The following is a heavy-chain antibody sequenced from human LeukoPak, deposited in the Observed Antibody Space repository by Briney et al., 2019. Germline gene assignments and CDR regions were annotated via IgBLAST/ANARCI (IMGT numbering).Heavy chain of an antibody. CDR1: GGPISSSSYY. D-gene: IGHD3-22*01. CDR3: ASGYYDSSGYYYHFDY. V-gene: IGHV4-39*07. Sequence: SETLSLTCTVSGGPISSSSYYWGWIRQPPGKGLEWIGSIYYSGSTYYNPSLKSRVTISVDTSKNQFSLKLSSVTAADTAVYYCASGYYDSSGYYYHFDYWGQGTLVTVSS. J-gene: IGHJ4*02. CDR2: IYYSGST.